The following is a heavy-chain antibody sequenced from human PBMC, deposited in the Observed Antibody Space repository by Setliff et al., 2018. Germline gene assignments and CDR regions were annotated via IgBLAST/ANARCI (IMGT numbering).Heavy chain of an antibody. Sequence: PSGTLSLTCAVYGGSFSGYYWSWIRQPPGKGLEWIGEINHSGSTDYNPSLKSRVTISVDTSKNQFSLKLSSVTAADTAVYYCARAIYSSGWYLRYYYYMDVWGKGTTVTVSS. D-gene: IGHD6-19*01. J-gene: IGHJ6*03. CDR2: INHSGST. CDR1: GGSFSGYY. CDR3: ARAIYSSGWYLRYYYYMDV. V-gene: IGHV4-34*01.